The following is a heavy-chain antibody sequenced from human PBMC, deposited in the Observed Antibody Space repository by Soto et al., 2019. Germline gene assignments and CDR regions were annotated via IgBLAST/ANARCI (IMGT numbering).Heavy chain of an antibody. J-gene: IGHJ6*02. V-gene: IGHV1-2*04. CDR3: ARDMGIVGATYYYYGMDV. D-gene: IGHD1-26*01. Sequence: QVQLVQSGAEVKKPGASVKVSCKASGYTFTGYYMHWVRQAPGQGLEWMGWINPKSGGTHYAQKFQGWVTMTRDRSIRTAYMELSRLRSDDTAVYYCARDMGIVGATYYYYGMDVWGQGTTVTVSS. CDR2: INPKSGGT. CDR1: GYTFTGYY.